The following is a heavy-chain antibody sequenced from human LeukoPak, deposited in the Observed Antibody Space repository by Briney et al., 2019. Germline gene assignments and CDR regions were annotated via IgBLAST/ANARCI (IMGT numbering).Heavy chain of an antibody. CDR3: ARALRGVRGVPYYYYMDV. J-gene: IGHJ6*03. V-gene: IGHV1-8*02. Sequence: ASVKVSCKASGGTFSSYAISWVRQAPGQGLEWMGWMNPNSGNTGYAQKFQGRVTMTRNTSISTAYMELSSLRSEDTAVYYCARALRGVRGVPYYYYMDVWGKGTTVTISS. CDR2: MNPNSGNT. D-gene: IGHD3-10*01. CDR1: GGTFSSYA.